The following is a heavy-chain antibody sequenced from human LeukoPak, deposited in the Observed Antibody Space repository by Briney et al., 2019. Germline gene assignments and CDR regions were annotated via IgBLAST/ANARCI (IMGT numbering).Heavy chain of an antibody. CDR1: GFTVSSNY. V-gene: IGHV3-53*05. J-gene: IGHJ4*02. CDR3: AKVRGLAAGSESFDY. Sequence: PGGSLRLSCAASGFTVSSNYMSWVRQAPGKGLEWVSVIYSGGSTYYADSVKGRFTISRDNSKSTLYLQMNSLRPEDTAMYYCAKVRGLAAGSESFDYWGQGTLVTVSS. CDR2: IYSGGST. D-gene: IGHD6-13*01.